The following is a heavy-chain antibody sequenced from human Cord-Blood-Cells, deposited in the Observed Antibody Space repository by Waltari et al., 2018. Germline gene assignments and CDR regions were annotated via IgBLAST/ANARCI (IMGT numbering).Heavy chain of an antibody. D-gene: IGHD3-22*01. J-gene: IGHJ4*02. CDR1: GYSFTSYS. Sequence: ELPLVQSGAEVKKPVESLKISHKSSGYSFTSYSTGRVPHHPTQRLEWMGISYPGDSDTRYSPSCQGQVTISADKSISTAYLQWSSLKASDTAMYYCARLAVGGGYDSSGYYYFDYWGQGTLVTVSS. CDR3: ARLAVGGGYDSSGYYYFDY. CDR2: SYPGDSDT. V-gene: IGHV5-51*01.